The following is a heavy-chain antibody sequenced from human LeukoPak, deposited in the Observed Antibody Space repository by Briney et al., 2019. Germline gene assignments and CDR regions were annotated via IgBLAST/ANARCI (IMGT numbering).Heavy chain of an antibody. V-gene: IGHV4-31*03. CDR2: VYYSGST. D-gene: IGHD6-19*01. CDR1: GSSVSSDEYY. J-gene: IGHJ4*02. Sequence: SETLSLTCSVFGSSVSSDEYYWSWVRQHPGKGLEWIGYVYYSGSTYYIPSLESRITMSVEVAKNQFSLELRSVTAADTAACHCARAMPHFYGSIAVPGTIAYWGQGILVTLSS. CDR3: ARAMPHFYGSIAVPGTIAY.